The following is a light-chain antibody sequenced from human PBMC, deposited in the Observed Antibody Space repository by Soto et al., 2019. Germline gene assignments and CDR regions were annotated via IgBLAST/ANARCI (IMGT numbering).Light chain of an antibody. J-gene: IGKJ1*01. CDR3: HQYNILLT. Sequence: DIQMTQSPSTLSASVGDRVTITCRASQSISSWLAWYQQKPGKAPKLLIYKASSLESGVPSRFSGSGSGTEFTLTISSLQPDDFATYYCHQYNILLTFGQGTKVEIK. V-gene: IGKV1-5*03. CDR1: QSISSW. CDR2: KAS.